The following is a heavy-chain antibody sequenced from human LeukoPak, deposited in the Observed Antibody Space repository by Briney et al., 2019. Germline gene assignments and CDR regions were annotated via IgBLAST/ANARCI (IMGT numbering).Heavy chain of an antibody. J-gene: IGHJ5*02. Sequence: SETLSLTCAVYGGSFSGYYWSWIRQPPGKGLEWIGEINHSGSTNYNPSLKSRVTISVDTSKNQFSLKLSSVTAADTAVYYCARGYCSGGSCSSNWLDPWGQGTLVTVSS. CDR3: ARGYCSGGSCSSNWLDP. V-gene: IGHV4-34*01. D-gene: IGHD2-15*01. CDR1: GGSFSGYY. CDR2: INHSGST.